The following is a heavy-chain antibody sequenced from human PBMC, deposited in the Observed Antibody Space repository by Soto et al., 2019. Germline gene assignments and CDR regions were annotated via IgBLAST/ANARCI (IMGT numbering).Heavy chain of an antibody. CDR3: ARDRGGDLKAFDI. Sequence: EVQLVESGGGLVKPGGSLRLSCAASGFTFSTYSMNWVRQAPGKGLEWVSSISSSSSYIYYADSVKGRFTISRDNAKNSLDPQMNSPGAEDPALYYCARDRGGDLKAFDIWGQGTMVTVSS. V-gene: IGHV3-21*01. CDR2: ISSSSSYI. CDR1: GFTFSTYS. J-gene: IGHJ3*02. D-gene: IGHD3-10*01.